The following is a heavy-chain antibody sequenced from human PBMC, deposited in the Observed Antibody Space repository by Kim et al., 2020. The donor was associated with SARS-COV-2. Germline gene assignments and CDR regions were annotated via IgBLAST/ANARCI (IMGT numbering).Heavy chain of an antibody. CDR1: GFTFSSYS. V-gene: IGHV3-21*01. D-gene: IGHD3-3*01. CDR3: ARANSSRFLEWLSHYYFDY. Sequence: GGSLRLSCAASGFTFSSYSMNWVRQAPGKGLEWVSSISSSSSYIYYADSVKGRFTISRDNAKNSLYLQMNSLRAEDTAVYYCARANSSRFLEWLSHYYFDYWGQGTLVTVSS. CDR2: ISSSSSYI. J-gene: IGHJ4*02.